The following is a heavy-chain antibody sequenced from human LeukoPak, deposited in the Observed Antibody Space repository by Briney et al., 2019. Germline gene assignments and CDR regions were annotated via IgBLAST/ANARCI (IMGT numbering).Heavy chain of an antibody. V-gene: IGHV4-39*01. Sequence: SETLSLTCTVSGGSISSSSYYWGWIRQPPGKGLEWIGSIYYSGSTYYNPSLKSRVTISVDTSKNQFSLKLSSVTAADTAVYYCARHGSYSSSHYSPLFANWFDPWGQGTLVTVSS. D-gene: IGHD6-13*01. CDR3: ARHGSYSSSHYSPLFANWFDP. CDR1: GGSISSSSYY. CDR2: IYYSGST. J-gene: IGHJ5*02.